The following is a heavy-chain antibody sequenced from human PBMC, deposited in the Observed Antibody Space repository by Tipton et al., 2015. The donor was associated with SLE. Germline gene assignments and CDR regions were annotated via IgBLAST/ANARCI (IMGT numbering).Heavy chain of an antibody. V-gene: IGHV4-59*08. CDR3: AADRPNGSYRFDY. J-gene: IGHJ4*02. CDR2: IYYTGST. D-gene: IGHD1-26*01. CDR1: GGSISSYY. Sequence: PGLVKPSETLSLTCTVFGGSISSYYWSWIRQPPGKGLEWIGYIYYTGSTNYNPSLKSRLTISVDTSKNQFSLRLNSVTAADTAVYYCAADRPNGSYRFDYWGQGTLVTVSS.